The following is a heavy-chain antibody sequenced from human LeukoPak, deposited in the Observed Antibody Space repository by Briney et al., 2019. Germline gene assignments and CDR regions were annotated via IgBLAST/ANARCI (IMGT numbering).Heavy chain of an antibody. CDR3: ARHVRRRDAFDI. V-gene: IGHV4-59*08. D-gene: IGHD2-8*01. J-gene: IGHJ3*02. CDR2: IYYSGST. Sequence: SETLSLTCTVSGGSISSYYWSWIRQPPGKGLEWIGYIYYSGSTNYNPSLKSRVTISVDTSKNQFSLKLSSVTGADTAVYYCARHVRRRDAFDIWGQGTMVTVSS. CDR1: GGSISSYY.